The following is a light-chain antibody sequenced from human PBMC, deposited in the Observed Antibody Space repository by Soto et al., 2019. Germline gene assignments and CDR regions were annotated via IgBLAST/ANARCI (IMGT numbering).Light chain of an antibody. CDR2: GNS. CDR1: SSNIGAGYD. CDR3: QSYDGSLSFYV. Sequence: QSVLTQPPSVSGAPGQRVTISCTGSSSNIGAGYDVHWYQQLPGTAPKLLIYGNSNRPSGVPDRFSGSKSGTSASLAITGRQAEDEADYYCQSYDGSLSFYVFGTGTKLTVL. J-gene: IGLJ1*01. V-gene: IGLV1-40*01.